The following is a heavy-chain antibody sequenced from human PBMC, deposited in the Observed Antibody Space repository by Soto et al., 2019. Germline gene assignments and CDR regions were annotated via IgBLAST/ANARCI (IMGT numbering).Heavy chain of an antibody. CDR3: ARQGSISNRRNWLDP. J-gene: IGHJ5*02. CDR1: GYTFNRYY. Sequence: ASVKVSCKASGYTFNRYYMHWVRQAPGPGLEWMGWISPHTGGTTYAQKFQGRVTMTRDTSVSTAFMELSRLGSDDTAVYYCARQGSISNRRNWLDPWGQGTPVTVSS. V-gene: IGHV1-2*02. D-gene: IGHD6-6*01. CDR2: ISPHTGGT.